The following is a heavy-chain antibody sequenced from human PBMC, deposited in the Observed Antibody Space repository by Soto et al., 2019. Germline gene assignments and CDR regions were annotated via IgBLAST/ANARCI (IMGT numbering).Heavy chain of an antibody. V-gene: IGHV5-51*01. Sequence: CHYSGYTFTNDNIAWVRQMPGKGLEWMGIIFPPDSNAQYSPSFRGQVTFSVDRSISTAYLHWASLKASDTAMYFCARLAYCGTDCFFDYWGQGTLVTVSS. CDR2: IFPPDSNA. D-gene: IGHD2-21*02. CDR1: GYTFTNDN. CDR3: ARLAYCGTDCFFDY. J-gene: IGHJ4*02.